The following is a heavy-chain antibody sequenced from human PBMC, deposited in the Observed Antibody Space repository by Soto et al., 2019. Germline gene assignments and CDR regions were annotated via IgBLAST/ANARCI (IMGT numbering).Heavy chain of an antibody. J-gene: IGHJ3*02. D-gene: IGHD2-15*01. CDR1: GFTFSCYA. CDR3: ARKAPLCLTIYLRDGSCPNAFAT. CDR2: ISGGGDGS. Sequence: EVQLLESGGGLVQPGGSLRLSCAASGFTFSCYAIIWVRQAPGKGLEWVSTISGGGDGSHYADSVKGRFTISRDNTKTTVSPQMTGLRAEDTAVYYCARKAPLCLTIYLRDGSCPNAFATGGEGTMFSFS. V-gene: IGHV3-23*01.